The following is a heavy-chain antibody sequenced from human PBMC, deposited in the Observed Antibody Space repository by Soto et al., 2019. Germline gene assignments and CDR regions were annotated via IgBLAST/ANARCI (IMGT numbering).Heavy chain of an antibody. V-gene: IGHV1-69*13. J-gene: IGHJ3*02. Sequence: SVKVSCKASGGTFSSYAISWVRQAPGQGLEWMGGIIPIFGTANYAQKFQGRVTITADESTSTAYMELSSLRSEDTAVYYCARDTTGVGATRGDAFDIWGQGTMVTDS. CDR3: ARDTTGVGATRGDAFDI. CDR2: IIPIFGTA. D-gene: IGHD1-26*01. CDR1: GGTFSSYA.